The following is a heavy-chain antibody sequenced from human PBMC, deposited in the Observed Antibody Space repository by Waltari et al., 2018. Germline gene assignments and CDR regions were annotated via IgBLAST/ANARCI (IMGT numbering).Heavy chain of an antibody. CDR2: INHSGRP. CDR3: AKTRIVIAVGWFDT. V-gene: IGHV4-34*01. J-gene: IGHJ5*02. Sequence: QVQLHQWGAGLLKPSETLSLTCAVSGGSFSNYYWNWIRQPPGKGLEWIGEINHSGRPQYNPSLKSQVTISIDASKNQFSLNLTSVTAAETVVYYCAKTRIVIAVGWFDTWGQGSLVTVSS. D-gene: IGHD6-19*01. CDR1: GGSFSNYY.